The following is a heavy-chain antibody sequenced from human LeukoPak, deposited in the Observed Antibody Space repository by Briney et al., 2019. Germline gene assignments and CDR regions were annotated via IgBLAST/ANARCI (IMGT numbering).Heavy chain of an antibody. V-gene: IGHV3-23*01. J-gene: IGHJ4*02. CDR2: ISGSGGST. CDR3: TKGTIWLPFDY. D-gene: IGHD5-18*01. CDR1: GFTFTSYA. Sequence: GGSLRLSCTASGFTFTSYAMTWVRQAPGKGLEWVSAISGSGGSTYYADSVKGRFTISRDNSKNTLYLQMNSLRAEDTAVYYCTKGTIWLPFDYWGQGTLVTVSS.